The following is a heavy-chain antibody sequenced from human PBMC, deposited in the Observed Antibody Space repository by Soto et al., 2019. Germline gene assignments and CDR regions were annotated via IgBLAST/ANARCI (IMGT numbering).Heavy chain of an antibody. CDR1: GASISSNNW. Sequence: SETLSLTCAVSGASISSNNWWCWVRQPPGKGLEWIGEIFHSGSTNYNPSLKSRVTMSVDKTKNEFSLKLGSVTAAETAMYYCARAGDYPLTGAFDVWGQGTMVTVSS. CDR3: ARAGDYPLTGAFDV. J-gene: IGHJ3*01. D-gene: IGHD4-17*01. CDR2: IFHSGST. V-gene: IGHV4-4*02.